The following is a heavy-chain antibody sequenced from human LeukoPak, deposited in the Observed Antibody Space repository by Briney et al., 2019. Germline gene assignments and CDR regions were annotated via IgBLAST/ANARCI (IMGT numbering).Heavy chain of an antibody. CDR3: AREPLGVVVVVAATGYFDY. D-gene: IGHD2-15*01. Sequence: GGPLRLSCAASGFTFSSYEMNWVRQAPGKGLEWVSYISSSGSTIYYADSVKGRFTISRDNAKNSLYLQMNSLRAEDTAVYYCAREPLGVVVVVAATGYFDYWGQGTLVTVSS. J-gene: IGHJ4*02. V-gene: IGHV3-48*03. CDR1: GFTFSSYE. CDR2: ISSSGSTI.